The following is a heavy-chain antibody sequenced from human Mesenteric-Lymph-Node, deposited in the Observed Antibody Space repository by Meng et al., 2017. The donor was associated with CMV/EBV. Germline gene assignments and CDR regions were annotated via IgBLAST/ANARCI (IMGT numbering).Heavy chain of an antibody. D-gene: IGHD1-14*01. Sequence: SETLSLTCSVSGGSTSSNSYYWGWIRQPPGKGLEWIGIIYYSGSTYYNPSLESRVTISVDTSKNQLSLKLSSVTAADTAVYYCARPEHWEEWFDPWGPGTLVTVSS. CDR1: GGSTSSNSYY. CDR3: ARPEHWEEWFDP. J-gene: IGHJ5*02. V-gene: IGHV4-39*01. CDR2: IYYSGST.